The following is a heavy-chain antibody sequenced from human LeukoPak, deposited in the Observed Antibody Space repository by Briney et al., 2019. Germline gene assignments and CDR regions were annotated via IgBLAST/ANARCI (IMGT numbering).Heavy chain of an antibody. CDR3: ARVIYSSSSIFDY. CDR1: GFTFSDYY. D-gene: IGHD6-6*01. CDR2: ISSSGSTI. Sequence: GGSLRLSCAASGFTFSDYYMSWIRQAPGKGLEWVSYISSSGSTIYYADSVKGRFTISRDNAKNSLYLQMNSLRAEDTAVYYCARVIYSSSSIFDYWGQGTLVTVSS. V-gene: IGHV3-11*04. J-gene: IGHJ4*02.